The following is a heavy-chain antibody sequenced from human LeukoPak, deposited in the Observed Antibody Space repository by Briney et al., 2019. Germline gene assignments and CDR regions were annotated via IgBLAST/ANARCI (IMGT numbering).Heavy chain of an antibody. Sequence: PGGSLRLSCTASGFTFGDYSMNWVRQPPGKGLEWVSIIYSGGSTFYADSVKGRFTISRDNSKNTLYLQMNSLRAEDTAVYYCARGGSYLSAFDIWGQGTMVTVSS. J-gene: IGHJ3*02. CDR3: ARGGSYLSAFDI. D-gene: IGHD1-26*01. CDR2: IYSGGST. V-gene: IGHV3-53*03. CDR1: GFTFGDYS.